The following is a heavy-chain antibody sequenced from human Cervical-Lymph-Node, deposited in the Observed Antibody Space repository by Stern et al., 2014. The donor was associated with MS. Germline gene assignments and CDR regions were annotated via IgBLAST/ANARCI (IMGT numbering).Heavy chain of an antibody. J-gene: IGHJ4*02. CDR3: ARLGDVAK. V-gene: IGHV4-59*08. CDR1: GDSISTYY. Sequence: QDQLVQSGPGLVKPSETLSLTCTVSGDSISTYYWSWIRQPPGKGLEWIGYIHHSGNTNSNPSLKSRVTVSVDTSKNPFSLKLNSMTAADTAVYYCARLGDVAKWGQGTLVIVSS. CDR2: IHHSGNT. D-gene: IGHD1-26*01.